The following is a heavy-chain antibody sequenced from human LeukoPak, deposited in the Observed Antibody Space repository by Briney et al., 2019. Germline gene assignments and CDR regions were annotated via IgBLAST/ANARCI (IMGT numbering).Heavy chain of an antibody. J-gene: IGHJ6*02. CDR2: IWYDGSKD. CDR3: ARDRGSGWYSSSASYYYYGMDV. D-gene: IGHD6-19*01. CDR1: GFTFRNCA. Sequence: GGSLRLSCAASGFTFRNCAMHWVRQAPGKGLEWVALIWYDGSKDDYADSVEGRFTISRDNSKNTLYLQINSLRAEDTAVYYCARDRGSGWYSSSASYYYYGMDVWGQGTTVTVSS. V-gene: IGHV3-30*02.